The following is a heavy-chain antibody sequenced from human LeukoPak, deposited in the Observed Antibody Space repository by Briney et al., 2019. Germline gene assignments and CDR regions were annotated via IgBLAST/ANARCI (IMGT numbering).Heavy chain of an antibody. CDR2: ISSSGSTI. D-gene: IGHD6-13*01. CDR3: ARDPGYSSTGVDAFDI. Sequence: GGSLRLSCAASGFTFSSYEMNWVRQAPGKGLEWVSYISSSGSTIYYADSVKGRFTISRDNAKSSLYLQMNSLRDEDTAVYYCARDPGYSSTGVDAFDIWGRGTMVTVSS. J-gene: IGHJ3*02. CDR1: GFTFSSYE. V-gene: IGHV3-48*03.